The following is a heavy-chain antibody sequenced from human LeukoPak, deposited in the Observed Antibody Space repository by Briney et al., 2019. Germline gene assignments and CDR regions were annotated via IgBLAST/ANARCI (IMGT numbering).Heavy chain of an antibody. J-gene: IGHJ4*02. CDR1: GFTFDDYG. V-gene: IGHV3-20*04. CDR2: INWNGGST. Sequence: GGSLRLSCAASGFTFDDYGMSWVRQAPGKGLEWVSGINWNGGSTGYADSVKGRFTISRDNAKNSLYLQMNSLRAEDTALYYCARDLSGFCSSTSCLADYWGQGTLVTVSS. D-gene: IGHD2-2*01. CDR3: ARDLSGFCSSTSCLADY.